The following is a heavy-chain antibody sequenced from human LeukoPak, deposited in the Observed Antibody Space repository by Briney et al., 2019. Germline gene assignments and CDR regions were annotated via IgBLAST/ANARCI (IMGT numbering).Heavy chain of an antibody. J-gene: IGHJ5*02. D-gene: IGHD3-10*01. CDR2: IYHSGST. CDR3: ARGLVRGTNWSDP. Sequence: SQTLSLTCAVSGGSISSGGYSWSWIRQPPGKGLEWIGYIYHSGSTYYNPSLKSRVTISVDRSKNQFSLKLSSVTAADTAVYYCARGLVRGTNWSDPWGQGTLVTVSS. CDR1: GGSISSGGYS. V-gene: IGHV4-30-2*01.